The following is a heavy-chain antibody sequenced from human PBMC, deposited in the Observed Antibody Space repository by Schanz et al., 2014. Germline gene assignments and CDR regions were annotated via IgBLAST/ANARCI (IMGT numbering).Heavy chain of an antibody. CDR3: AFDRDDAYDI. D-gene: IGHD3-9*01. V-gene: IGHV1-46*01. CDR1: GYSFTGYY. J-gene: IGHJ3*02. CDR2: IYLSDGST. Sequence: QVQVVQSGAEVRKPGASVKVSCKASGYSFTGYYMHWVRQAPGQGLEWMGRIYLSDGSTRYAQKFQGRVTVTRDTSTTTVYMDLSSLISEDTAVYYCAFDRDDAYDIWGQGTTVTVSS.